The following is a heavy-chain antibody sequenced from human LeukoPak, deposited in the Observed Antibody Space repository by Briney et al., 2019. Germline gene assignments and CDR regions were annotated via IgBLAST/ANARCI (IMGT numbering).Heavy chain of an antibody. CDR2: IRYNGDNK. Sequence: GGSLRLSCAASGFTFSSYGMHWVRQAPGKGLEWLAFIRYNGDNKYYADSVKGRFTISRDNSKNTLYLQMKSLSPEDTAVYYCAKDASKQWLDGVDYWGQGTLVSVSS. J-gene: IGHJ4*02. CDR3: AKDASKQWLDGVDY. D-gene: IGHD6-19*01. CDR1: GFTFSSYG. V-gene: IGHV3-30*02.